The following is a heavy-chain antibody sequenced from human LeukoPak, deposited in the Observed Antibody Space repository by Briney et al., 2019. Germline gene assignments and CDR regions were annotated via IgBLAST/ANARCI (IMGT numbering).Heavy chain of an antibody. V-gene: IGHV3-7*01. CDR3: ARGPYYYGSGSYYYGMDV. CDR2: IKQDGSEK. J-gene: IGHJ6*02. Sequence: GGSLRLSCAASGFTFSSYWMSWVRQAPGKGLEWVANIKQDGSEKYYVDSVKGRFTISRDNAKNSLYLQMNSLRAEDTAVYYCARGPYYYGSGSYYYGMDVWGQGTTVTVSS. CDR1: GFTFSSYW. D-gene: IGHD3-10*01.